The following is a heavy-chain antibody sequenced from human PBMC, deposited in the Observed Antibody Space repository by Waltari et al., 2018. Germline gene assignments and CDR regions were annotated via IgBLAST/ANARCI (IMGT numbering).Heavy chain of an antibody. CDR3: ARGSTTLNYSHWSDPGY. CDR2: LDDFGNV. V-gene: IGHV4-34*02. D-gene: IGHD3-3*01. J-gene: IGHJ4*02. CDR1: GHSFTGFY. Sequence: QVHLQQWGAGLLKPSETLSLTCSLSGHSFTGFYWAWIRQPPGKRLEWIGELDDFGNVYYNPSLQSRLILSIDASKKQFYLKFTSVTAADTAIYYCARGSTTLNYSHWSDPGYWGQGSLVTVSS.